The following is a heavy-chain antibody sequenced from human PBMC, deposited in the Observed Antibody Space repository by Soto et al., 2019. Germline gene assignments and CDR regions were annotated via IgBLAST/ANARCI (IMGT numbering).Heavy chain of an antibody. CDR2: IYWDDDK. J-gene: IGHJ4*02. CDR3: THSGHSNGYASFDY. V-gene: IGHV2-5*02. Sequence: QITLKESGPTLVKPTQTLTLTCTFSVFSLSTNGVGVGWIRQPPGKALEWLALIYWDDDKRYSPSLKSRLTITKDTSKNQVVLTMTNMDPVDTATYYCTHSGHSNGYASFDYWGQGTLVTVSS. CDR1: VFSLSTNGVG. D-gene: IGHD3-22*01.